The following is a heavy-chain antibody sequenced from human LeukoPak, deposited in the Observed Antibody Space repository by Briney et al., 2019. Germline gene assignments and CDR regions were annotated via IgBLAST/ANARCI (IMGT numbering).Heavy chain of an antibody. D-gene: IGHD3-3*01. CDR3: GRETDFGVVTN. V-gene: IGHV6-1*01. Sequence: SQTLSLTCAISGDSVSSNGATWNWIRQSPSRGLEWLGRTYYRSQQWHSDYAPSVKGRITLNPDTSKNQFSLQLNSMTPEDTAVYYCGRETDFGVVTNWGQGTLVTVSS. CDR1: GDSVSSNGAT. J-gene: IGHJ4*02. CDR2: TYYRSQQWHS.